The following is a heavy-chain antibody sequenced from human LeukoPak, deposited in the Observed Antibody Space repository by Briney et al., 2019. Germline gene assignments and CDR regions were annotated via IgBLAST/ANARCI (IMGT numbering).Heavy chain of an antibody. CDR2: VNPNSGNT. J-gene: IGHJ6*03. V-gene: IGHV1-8*01. CDR1: GYTFTSYD. Sequence: GASVKVSCKASGYTFTSYDINWVRQATGQGLEWMGWVNPNSGNTGYAQKFQGRVTMTRNTSISTAYMELSSLRSEDTAVYYCARKKGGSYFYYMDVWGKGTTVTVSS. D-gene: IGHD1-26*01. CDR3: ARKKGGSYFYYMDV.